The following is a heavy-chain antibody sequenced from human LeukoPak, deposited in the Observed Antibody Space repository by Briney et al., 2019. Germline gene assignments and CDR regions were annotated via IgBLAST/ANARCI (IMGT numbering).Heavy chain of an antibody. CDR2: VNWNGDGT. J-gene: IGHJ6*03. CDR1: GFTFPNYW. Sequence: GGSLRLSCAASGFTFPNYWMGWVRQAPGKGLEWVSGVNWNGDGTGYADSVEGRFTISRDNANNSLYLQMNSLRVEDTALYYCARLGGPDYYFYYYMDVWGKGTTVTVSS. D-gene: IGHD1-26*01. V-gene: IGHV3-20*04. CDR3: ARLGGPDYYFYYYMDV.